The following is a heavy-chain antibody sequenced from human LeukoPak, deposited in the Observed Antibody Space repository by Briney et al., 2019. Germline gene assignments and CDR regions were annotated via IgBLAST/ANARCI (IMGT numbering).Heavy chain of an antibody. CDR3: AREDIVVVPAAIDSCGMDV. Sequence: PSETLSLTCTVSGGSISSYYWSWIRQPAGKGLEWIGRIYTSGSTNYNPSLKSRVTMSVDTSKNQFSLKLSSVTAADTAVYYCAREDIVVVPAAIDSCGMDVWGKGTTVTVSS. V-gene: IGHV4-4*07. CDR1: GGSISSYY. D-gene: IGHD2-2*02. J-gene: IGHJ6*04. CDR2: IYTSGST.